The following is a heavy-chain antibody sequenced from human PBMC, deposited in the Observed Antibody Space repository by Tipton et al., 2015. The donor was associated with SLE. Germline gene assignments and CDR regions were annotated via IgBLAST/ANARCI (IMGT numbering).Heavy chain of an antibody. D-gene: IGHD3-3*01. J-gene: IGHJ6*02. CDR2: IKQDGSEK. Sequence: SLRLSCAASGFTFSSYWMSWVRQAPGKGLEWVANIKQDGSEKYYVDSVKGRFTISRDNAKNSLYLQMNSLRAEDTAVYYCARGITIFGVVINYYYYGMDVWGQGTTVTVSS. CDR3: ARGITIFGVVINYYYYGMDV. CDR1: GFTFSSYW. V-gene: IGHV3-7*03.